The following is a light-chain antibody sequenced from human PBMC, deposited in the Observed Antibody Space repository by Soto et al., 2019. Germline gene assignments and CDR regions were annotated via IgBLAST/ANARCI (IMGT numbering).Light chain of an antibody. CDR2: DVS. CDR3: SSYTSSSTLV. Sequence: QSALTQPASVSGSPGQSITISCTGTSSDVGGYNDVSWYQQHPGKAPKLMIYDVSNRPSGVSNRFSGSKSGNTASLTIYGLQAEDEDDYYCSSYTSSSTLVFGEGTKLTVL. J-gene: IGLJ2*01. CDR1: SSDVGGYND. V-gene: IGLV2-14*01.